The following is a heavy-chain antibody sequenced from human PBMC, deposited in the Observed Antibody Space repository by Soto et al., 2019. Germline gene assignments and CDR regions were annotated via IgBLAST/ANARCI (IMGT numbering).Heavy chain of an antibody. Sequence: SLRLSCAASGFTVDDYAIQWVRQAPGKGLEWVSGISWNSETIDYADSVKGRFTISRDNAKSSLFLQMNSLRPDDTALYYCAKDMKWGGMTTIHYFDSWGQGTLVTVSP. CDR3: AKDMKWGGMTTIHYFDS. D-gene: IGHD4-17*01. J-gene: IGHJ4*02. CDR1: GFTVDDYA. V-gene: IGHV3-9*01. CDR2: ISWNSETI.